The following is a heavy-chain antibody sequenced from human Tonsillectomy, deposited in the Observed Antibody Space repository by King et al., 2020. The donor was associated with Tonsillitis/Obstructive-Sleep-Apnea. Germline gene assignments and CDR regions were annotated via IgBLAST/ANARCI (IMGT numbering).Heavy chain of an antibody. D-gene: IGHD6-13*01. CDR1: GYTFTSYG. J-gene: IGHJ4*02. CDR3: ARVASSSSSWYEFDY. V-gene: IGHV1-18*01. Sequence: QLVQSGAEVKKPGASVKVSCKASGYTFTSYGISWVRQAPGQGLEWMGWICAYNGNTNYAQKLQGRVTMTTDTSTSTAYMELMSLRSDDTAVYYCARVASSSSSWYEFDYWGQGTLVTVSS. CDR2: ICAYNGNT.